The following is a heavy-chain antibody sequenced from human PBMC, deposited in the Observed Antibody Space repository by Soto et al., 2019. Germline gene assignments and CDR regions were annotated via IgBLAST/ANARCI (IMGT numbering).Heavy chain of an antibody. D-gene: IGHD3-3*01. CDR1: GYSFAHFD. CDR2: VNTHRGNT. Sequence: QVQLEQSGAEVKKPGASVTVSCKASGYSFAHFDINWVRQATGQGLEWMGWVNTHRGNTGYAQKFLGRVNMTRETSICTAYMELTSLGPEDTAIYYCARTSPILRADDSWGQGTLVTVSS. V-gene: IGHV1-8*01. CDR3: ARTSPILRADDS. J-gene: IGHJ4*02.